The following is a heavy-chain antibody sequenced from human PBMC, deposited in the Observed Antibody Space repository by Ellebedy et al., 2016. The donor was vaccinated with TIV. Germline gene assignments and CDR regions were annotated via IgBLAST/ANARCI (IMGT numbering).Heavy chain of an antibody. CDR1: GITLSRCA. CDR3: AKAPGGYTFGYFDS. CDR2: LSGGGGSNT. J-gene: IGHJ4*02. V-gene: IGHV3-23*01. Sequence: GGSLRLSXAVSGITLSRCAMSWVRQAPGKGLEWVSTLSGGGGSNTFYAGSVRGRFTISRDNSKNTVYLQMDSLRAEDTALYYCAKAPGGYTFGYFDSWGQGTLVTVSS. D-gene: IGHD5-18*01.